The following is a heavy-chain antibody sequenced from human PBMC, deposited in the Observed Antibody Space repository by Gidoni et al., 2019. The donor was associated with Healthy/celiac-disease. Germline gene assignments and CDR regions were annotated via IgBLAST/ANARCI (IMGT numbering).Heavy chain of an antibody. CDR3: SRARVGNGDFDH. CDR1: AGSISRGGYY. Sequence: QVQLQESGPGLVEPSQTLSLTCTVSAGSISRGGYYWSWIRQHPGKGLEWIGDLYYSGSTSYNPSLTRRVPLSVDTSKNQFSLKLRSVTAADTAVYYRSRARVGNGDFDHWGQGTLVTVSS. J-gene: IGHJ5*02. CDR2: LYYSGST. V-gene: IGHV4-31*03. D-gene: IGHD2-8*01.